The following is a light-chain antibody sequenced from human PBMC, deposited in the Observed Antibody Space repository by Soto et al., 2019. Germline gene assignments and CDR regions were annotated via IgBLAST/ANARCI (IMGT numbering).Light chain of an antibody. CDR1: SSHLGAGYD. CDR3: QAYDYRLTASV. CDR2: GNR. J-gene: IGLJ3*02. V-gene: IGLV1-40*01. Sequence: QSVLTQPPSASGAPGQRVTLSCTGTSSHLGAGYDVHWYQQLPGAAPKLVIFGNRNRPSGVPERFSGSKSGTSASLAITGLQAEDESDYYCQAYDYRLTASVFGGGTKLTVL.